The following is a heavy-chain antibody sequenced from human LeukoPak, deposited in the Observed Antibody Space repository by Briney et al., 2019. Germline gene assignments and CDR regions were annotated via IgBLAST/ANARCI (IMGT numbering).Heavy chain of an antibody. D-gene: IGHD3-22*01. CDR1: GGSISSSSCY. V-gene: IGHV4-39*01. CDR3: AGYPTYYDSSGYYYGY. Sequence: SETLSLTCTVSGGSISSSSCYWGWIRQPPGKGLEWIGSIYYSGSTYYNPSLKSRVTISVDTSKNQFSLKLSSVTAADTAVYCCAGYPTYYDSSGYYYGYWGQGTLVTVSS. J-gene: IGHJ4*02. CDR2: IYYSGST.